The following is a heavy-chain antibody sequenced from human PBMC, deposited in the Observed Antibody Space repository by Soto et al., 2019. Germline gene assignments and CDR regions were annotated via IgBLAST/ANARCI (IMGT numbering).Heavy chain of an antibody. Sequence: EVQVVESGGGLVQPGGSLRLSCAASGFTVSSNYMSWVRQAPGKGLEWVSDIFSGGSTYYADSVKGRFTISRHSSKNTIYLEMNSLRVEDTAVYYCATFYDSSGYARSYAFEIWGQGTMVTVSS. CDR1: GFTVSSNY. J-gene: IGHJ3*02. CDR3: ATFYDSSGYARSYAFEI. D-gene: IGHD3-22*01. CDR2: IFSGGST. V-gene: IGHV3-53*04.